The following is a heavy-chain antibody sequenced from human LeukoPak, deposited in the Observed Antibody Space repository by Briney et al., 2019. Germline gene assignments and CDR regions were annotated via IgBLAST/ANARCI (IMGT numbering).Heavy chain of an antibody. CDR3: ARGGYDSPFDY. Sequence: GGSLRLSCAASGFTFSSYSMNWVRQAPGKGLEWVSLISSSSSYKYYADSLKGRFTISRDNANNSLYLQMNSLRAEDTAVYYCARGGYDSPFDYWGQGTLVTVSS. CDR2: ISSSSSYK. J-gene: IGHJ4*02. V-gene: IGHV3-21*01. D-gene: IGHD5-12*01. CDR1: GFTFSSYS.